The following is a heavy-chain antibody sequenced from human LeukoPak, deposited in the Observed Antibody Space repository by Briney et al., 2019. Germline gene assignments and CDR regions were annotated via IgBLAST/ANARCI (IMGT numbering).Heavy chain of an antibody. CDR2: INPNSGGT. J-gene: IGHJ4*02. D-gene: IGHD3-22*01. Sequence: ASVKVSCKASGYTFTGYYMHWVRQAPGQGLEWMGWINPNSGGTNYAQKFQGRVTMTRDTSISTAYMELSRLRSDDTAVYYCARVARNYYDSRYFDYWGQGTLVTVSS. V-gene: IGHV1-2*02. CDR3: ARVARNYYDSRYFDY. CDR1: GYTFTGYY.